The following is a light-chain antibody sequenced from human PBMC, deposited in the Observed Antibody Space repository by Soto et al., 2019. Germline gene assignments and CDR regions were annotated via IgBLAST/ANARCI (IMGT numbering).Light chain of an antibody. J-gene: IGLJ2*01. CDR3: SSYTSSSTLI. CDR1: SSDVGDYNY. V-gene: IGLV2-14*01. CDR2: DVS. Sequence: QSALTQPASVSGSPGQSITISCTGTSSDVGDYNYVSWYQQYPGKAPKLIIYDVSNRPSGVSNRFSGSKSGNTASLTISGLQAEDEADYYCSSYTSSSTLIFGVGTKLTVL.